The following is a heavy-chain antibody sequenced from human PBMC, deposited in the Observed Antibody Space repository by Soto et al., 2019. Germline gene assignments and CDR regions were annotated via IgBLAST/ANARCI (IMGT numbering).Heavy chain of an antibody. J-gene: IGHJ6*02. CDR1: GGSVNSDSYY. D-gene: IGHD3-16*01. V-gene: IGHV4-61*01. CDR2: LYYRGST. CDR3: ARESGEFSSSGGVDV. Sequence: QVQLQESGPGLVKPSETLSLTCTVSGGSVNSDSYYWTWIRQPPGKRLEWIGSLYYRGSTNYNPSLKRRVTRRVDTSENPCPLKVSPVLVADTAVYFCARESGEFSSSGGVDVWGQGTTVTVSS.